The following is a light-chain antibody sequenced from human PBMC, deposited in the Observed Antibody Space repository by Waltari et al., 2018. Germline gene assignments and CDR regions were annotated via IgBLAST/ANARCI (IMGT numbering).Light chain of an antibody. CDR3: CSYAGTTTYV. Sequence: QSALTQPASVSGSPGQSITISCIGTSNDVGRYDLVSWSKPPPGKAPKVLIYEVVKRPSGVSGRFSASKSGNKASLTISGLQADDEADYHCCSYAGTTTYVFGGGTKVTVL. CDR1: SNDVGRYDL. J-gene: IGLJ1*01. CDR2: EVV. V-gene: IGLV2-23*02.